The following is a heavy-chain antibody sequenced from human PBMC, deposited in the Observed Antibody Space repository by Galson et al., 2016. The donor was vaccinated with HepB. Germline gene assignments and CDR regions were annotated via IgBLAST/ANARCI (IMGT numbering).Heavy chain of an antibody. CDR1: GFTFSTYW. Sequence: SLRLSCAASGFTFSTYWMHWVRQAPGKGLEWVSRINIKPEGSEKYYVDSVKGRFTISRDNAKNSLNLQMNSLRAEDTAVYYCARRSCTAGRCYSASYLCFDSWGQGTLVTVSS. CDR2: IKPEGSEK. D-gene: IGHD2-15*01. J-gene: IGHJ4*02. V-gene: IGHV3-7*01. CDR3: ARRSCTAGRCYSASYLCFDS.